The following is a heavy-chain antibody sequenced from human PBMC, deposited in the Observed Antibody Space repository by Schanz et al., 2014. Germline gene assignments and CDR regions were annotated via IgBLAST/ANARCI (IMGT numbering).Heavy chain of an antibody. CDR3: VRDSFFAFDY. CDR2: VSRSTPDI. Sequence: DVQLLESGGGLVQPGGSLRLSCAASGFTFSDYSMNWVRQAPGKGPEWVSYVSRSTPDIYYADSVKGRFTMSRDNAKNSVFLQMNSLRAEDTAVYYCVRDSFFAFDYWGQGTLXTVSS. D-gene: IGHD3-3*01. J-gene: IGHJ4*02. CDR1: GFTFSDYS. V-gene: IGHV3-48*01.